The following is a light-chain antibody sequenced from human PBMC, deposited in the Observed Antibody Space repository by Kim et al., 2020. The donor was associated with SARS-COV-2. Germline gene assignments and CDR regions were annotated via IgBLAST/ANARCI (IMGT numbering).Light chain of an antibody. CDR3: SSYAGSITWV. CDR1: SSDVGGYNY. CDR2: DVS. V-gene: IGLV2-14*03. Sequence: GPSVTISCTGTSSDVGGYNYVSWYQQHPGKAPQLIIYDVSKRPSGVSNRFSGSKSGNTASLTISGLQAEDEADYYCSSYAGSITWVFGGGTKVTVL. J-gene: IGLJ3*02.